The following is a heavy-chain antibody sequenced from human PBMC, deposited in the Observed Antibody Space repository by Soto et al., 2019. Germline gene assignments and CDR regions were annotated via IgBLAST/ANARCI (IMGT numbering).Heavy chain of an antibody. CDR2: ISYDGSNK. CDR1: GFTFSSYG. CDR3: AKDRVGSSPAPFFDY. J-gene: IGHJ4*02. V-gene: IGHV3-30*18. D-gene: IGHD6-13*01. Sequence: GGSLRLSCAASGFTFSSYGMHWVRQAPGKGLEWVAVISYDGSNKYYADSVKGRFTISRDNSKNTLYLQMNSLRAEDTAVYYCAKDRVGSSPAPFFDYWGQGTLVTVSS.